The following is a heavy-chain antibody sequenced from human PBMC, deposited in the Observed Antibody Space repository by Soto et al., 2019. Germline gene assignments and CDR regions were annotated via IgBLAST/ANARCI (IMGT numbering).Heavy chain of an antibody. CDR3: ATMGTPATGLYYFDN. J-gene: IGHJ4*02. CDR1: GVSISSGSYY. Sequence: QVQLQESGPGLVKPSQTLSLTCTVSGVSISSGSYYWSWIRQPPGKGLEWIGFMSYSGITSYNASLKSRITMSVETSKSQFSLSLSFVTAADTAVYYCATMGTPATGLYYFDNWGQGTLVTVSS. D-gene: IGHD1-7*01. V-gene: IGHV4-30-4*01. CDR2: MSYSGIT.